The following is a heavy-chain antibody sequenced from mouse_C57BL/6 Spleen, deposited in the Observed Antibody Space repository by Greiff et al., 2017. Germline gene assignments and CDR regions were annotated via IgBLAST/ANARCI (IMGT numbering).Heavy chain of an antibody. J-gene: IGHJ2*01. Sequence: QVQLQQSGAELVKPGASVKISCKASGYAFSSYWMNGVKQRPGKGLEWIGQIYPGDGDTNDKGKFKGQATLTADKSSSTAYMPLSSLSSEDSAVDLCAREAPYYLDYWGQGTTLTVSS. CDR2: IYPGDGDT. D-gene: IGHD3-2*02. CDR3: AREAPYYLDY. CDR1: GYAFSSYW. V-gene: IGHV1-80*01.